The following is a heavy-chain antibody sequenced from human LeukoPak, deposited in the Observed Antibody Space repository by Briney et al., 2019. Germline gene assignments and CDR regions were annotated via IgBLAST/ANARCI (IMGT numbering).Heavy chain of an antibody. D-gene: IGHD5-12*01. CDR3: ARDLSGYGISDS. V-gene: IGHV4-30-4*08. Sequence: SETLSLTCTVSGGSISSGGYYWSWIRQPPGKGLEWIGYIYYSASTYYNPSLKSRLTVSVDTSKNQFSLKMSSVTAADTAVYYCARDLSGYGISDSWGQGTLVTVSS. J-gene: IGHJ5*01. CDR2: IYYSAST. CDR1: GGSISSGGYY.